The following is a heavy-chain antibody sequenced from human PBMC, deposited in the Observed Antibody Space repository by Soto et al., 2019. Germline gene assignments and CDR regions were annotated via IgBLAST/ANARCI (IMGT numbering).Heavy chain of an antibody. CDR2: IKSKIDGGTT. CDR1: GFTFSNAW. J-gene: IGHJ4*02. Sequence: PGGSLRLSCAASGFTFSNAWINWVRQAPGKGLEWVGRIKSKIDGGTTDFAAPVKGRFTISRDDSKNTLYLQMNSLKTEDTAVYYCTTKMIWINHPDYWGQGTLVTVSS. V-gene: IGHV3-15*07. D-gene: IGHD2-2*03. CDR3: TTKMIWINHPDY.